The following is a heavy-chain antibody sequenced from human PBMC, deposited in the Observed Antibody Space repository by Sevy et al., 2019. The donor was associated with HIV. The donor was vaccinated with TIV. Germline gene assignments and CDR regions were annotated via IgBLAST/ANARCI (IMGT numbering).Heavy chain of an antibody. Sequence: GGSLRLSCAASGFTFSSYAMSWVRQAPGKGLEWVSGISGSGGRTYYADSGKGGLPISRENSKNTLYLQMKSLRAEDTAVYYCANLGTSYYESSSYYYQAPFDYWGQGTLVTVSS. V-gene: IGHV3-23*01. CDR1: GFTFSSYA. D-gene: IGHD3-22*01. CDR3: ANLGTSYYESSSYYYQAPFDY. J-gene: IGHJ4*02. CDR2: ISGSGGRT.